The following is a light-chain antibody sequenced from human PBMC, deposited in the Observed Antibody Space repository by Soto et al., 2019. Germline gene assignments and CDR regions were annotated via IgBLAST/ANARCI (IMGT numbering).Light chain of an antibody. Sequence: VVMTQSPLSLPVTLGQPASISCRSSRSLVYSDGNAYLNWFQQRPGQSPRRLIYKASNRDSGVPDRFSGSGSGADFTLQLTRVEAKDVVFYYYMPATPLPPPFGRGTRVEI. CDR2: KAS. CDR3: MPATPLPPP. CDR1: RSLVYSDGNAY. V-gene: IGKV2-30*01. J-gene: IGKJ1*01.